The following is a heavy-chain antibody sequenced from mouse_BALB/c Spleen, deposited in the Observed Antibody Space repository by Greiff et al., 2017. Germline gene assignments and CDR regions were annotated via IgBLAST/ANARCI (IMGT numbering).Heavy chain of an antibody. CDR3: ARVSFAY. V-gene: IGHV5-4*02. CDR2: ISDGGSYT. Sequence: DVKLVESGGGLVKPGGSLKLSCAASGFTFSDYYMYWVRQTPEKRLEWVATISDGGSYTYYPDSVKGRFTISRDNAKNNLYLQMSSLKSEDTAMYYCARVSFAYWGQGTLVTVSA. J-gene: IGHJ3*01. CDR1: GFTFSDYY.